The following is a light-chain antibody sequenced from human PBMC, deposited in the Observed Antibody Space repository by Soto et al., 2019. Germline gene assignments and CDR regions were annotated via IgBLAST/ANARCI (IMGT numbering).Light chain of an antibody. CDR3: QQYGSSPLLT. CDR2: GAS. V-gene: IGKV3-20*01. J-gene: IGKJ4*01. CDR1: QSVSSSY. Sequence: EIVLTQSPGTLSLSPGERATLSCRASQSVSSSYLAWYQQKPGQAPRLLIYGASSRATGIPDRFSGSGSGTDVTLTISRLEPGDFAVYYCQQYGSSPLLTFGGGTKVEIK.